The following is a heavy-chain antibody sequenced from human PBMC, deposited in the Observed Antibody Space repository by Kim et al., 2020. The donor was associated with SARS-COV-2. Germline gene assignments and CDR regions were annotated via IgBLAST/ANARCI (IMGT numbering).Heavy chain of an antibody. V-gene: IGHV1-18*01. J-gene: IGHJ5*02. CDR3: ARKYPKEGVRFLEWSEYNWFDP. D-gene: IGHD3-3*01. Sequence: ASVKVSCKASGYTFTSYGISWVRQAPGQGLEWMGWISAYNGNTNYAQKLQGRVTMTTDTSTSTAYMELRSLRSDDTAVYYCARKYPKEGVRFLEWSEYNWFDPWGQGTLVTVSS. CDR1: GYTFTSYG. CDR2: ISAYNGNT.